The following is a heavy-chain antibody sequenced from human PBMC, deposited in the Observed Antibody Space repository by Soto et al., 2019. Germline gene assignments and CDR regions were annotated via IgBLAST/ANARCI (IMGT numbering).Heavy chain of an antibody. Sequence: QVQRVQSGAEVKKPGASVKVSGKASGYTFTNYAIHWVRRAPGQRLEWMGWINADIGNTKYSQKFQGRVTITRDTAARTAYMDLSSLTSEDTAVYFCAREYCSGGSCYSYFDYWGQGTLVTVSS. CDR3: AREYCSGGSCYSYFDY. D-gene: IGHD2-15*01. CDR2: INADIGNT. CDR1: GYTFTNYA. J-gene: IGHJ4*02. V-gene: IGHV1-3*01.